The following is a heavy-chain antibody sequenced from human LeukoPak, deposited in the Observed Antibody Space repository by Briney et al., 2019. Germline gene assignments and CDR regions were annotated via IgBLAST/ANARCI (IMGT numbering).Heavy chain of an antibody. CDR3: ARGVTMIEYYFDY. V-gene: IGHV4-31*03. J-gene: IGHJ4*02. Sequence: SETLSLTCTVSGGSISSGGYYWSWIRQYPGKGLEWIGYIYYSGSTYYNPSLKGRITISVDTSKNQFSLKLNSVTAAGTAVYYCARGVTMIEYYFDYWGQGTLVTVSS. D-gene: IGHD3-22*01. CDR2: IYYSGST. CDR1: GGSISSGGYY.